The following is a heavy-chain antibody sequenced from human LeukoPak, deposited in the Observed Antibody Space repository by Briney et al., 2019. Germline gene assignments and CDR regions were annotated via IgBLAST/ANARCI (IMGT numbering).Heavy chain of an antibody. CDR3: ARGYDFFDY. CDR2: IYYSGST. CDR1: GGSISSYY. J-gene: IGHJ4*02. D-gene: IGHD5-12*01. Sequence: SETLSLTCTVSGGSISSYYWSWIRQPPGKGVEWIGYIYYSGSTNYNPSLKSRVTISVDTSKDQFSLKLSSVTAADTAVYYCARGYDFFDYWGQGTLVTVSS. V-gene: IGHV4-59*01.